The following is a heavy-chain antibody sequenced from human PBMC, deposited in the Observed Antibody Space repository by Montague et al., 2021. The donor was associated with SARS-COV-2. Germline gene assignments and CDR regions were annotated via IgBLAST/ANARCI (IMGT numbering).Heavy chain of an antibody. CDR1: GGSVSSSPYY. CDR3: ASSYYYGSGTYVYNYYMDA. D-gene: IGHD3-10*01. CDR2: ISYSGRT. Sequence: SETLSLTCTVSGGSVSSSPYYWGWIRQPPGRGLEWVGSISYSGRTYFSPSLKSRLTISVDSSKNQFSLRLSSVTAADTAVYYCASSYYYGSGTYVYNYYMDAWGQGTPVTVSS. J-gene: IGHJ6*03. V-gene: IGHV4-39*01.